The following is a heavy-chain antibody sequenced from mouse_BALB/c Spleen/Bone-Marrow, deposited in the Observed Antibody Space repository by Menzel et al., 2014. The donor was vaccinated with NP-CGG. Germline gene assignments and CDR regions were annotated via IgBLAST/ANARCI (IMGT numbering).Heavy chain of an antibody. J-gene: IGHJ2*01. CDR3: TTLARNRFDY. Sequence: VQLQQSGTVLARPGAAVKMSCKASGYTFSNYWMHWVKQRPGQGLEWIGTTYPGNSDTTYNQKFKGKATLTAVTSTSTAYMELSSLTNEDSAVYYCTTLARNRFDYWGQGTTLTVSS. D-gene: IGHD3-1*01. CDR1: GYTFSNYW. CDR2: TYPGNSDT. V-gene: IGHV1-5*01.